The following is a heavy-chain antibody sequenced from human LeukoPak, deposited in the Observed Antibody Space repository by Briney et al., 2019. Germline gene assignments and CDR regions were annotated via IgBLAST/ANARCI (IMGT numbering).Heavy chain of an antibody. J-gene: IGHJ5*02. CDR3: ARDPYYYGSGSYGGEHL. Sequence: GGSLRLSCAASGFTFSSYGMHWVRQAPGKGLEWVAVISYDGSNKYYADSVKGRFTISRDNSKNTLYLQMNSLRAEDTAVYYCARDPYYYGSGSYGGEHLWGQGTLVTVSS. CDR2: ISYDGSNK. D-gene: IGHD3-10*01. CDR1: GFTFSSYG. V-gene: IGHV3-30*03.